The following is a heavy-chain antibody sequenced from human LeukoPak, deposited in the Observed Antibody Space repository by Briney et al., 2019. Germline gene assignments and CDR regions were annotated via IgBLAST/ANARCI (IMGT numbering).Heavy chain of an antibody. J-gene: IGHJ4*02. Sequence: KPSETLSLTCSVSGGSISSNYWSWIRPPPGKGLEWIGYISNRGTKNNNPSLKSRVTISADTSKNQFSLKLSSVTAADTAVYYCARWGVVCFDYWGQGTLVTVSS. CDR3: ARWGVVCFDY. CDR2: ISNRGTK. CDR1: GGSISSNY. D-gene: IGHD2-15*01. V-gene: IGHV4-4*09.